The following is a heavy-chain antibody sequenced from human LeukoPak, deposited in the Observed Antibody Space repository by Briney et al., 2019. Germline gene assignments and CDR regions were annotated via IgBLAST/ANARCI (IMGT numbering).Heavy chain of an antibody. Sequence: GGSLRLSCAASGFTFSSYAMTWVRQAPGKGLEWVSDINGSGGRTNYADAVKGRFTISRDSSKNTLYLQMNSLRAEDTAVYYCAKLREWELPDLFDYWGQGTLVTVSS. V-gene: IGHV3-23*01. CDR2: INGSGGRT. D-gene: IGHD1-26*01. CDR1: GFTFSSYA. CDR3: AKLREWELPDLFDY. J-gene: IGHJ4*02.